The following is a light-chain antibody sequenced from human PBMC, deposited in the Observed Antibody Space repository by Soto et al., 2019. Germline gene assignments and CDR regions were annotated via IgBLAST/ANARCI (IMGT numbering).Light chain of an antibody. CDR3: QQYNSSGLT. CDR1: QSVSPW. J-gene: IGKJ4*01. CDR2: KTS. V-gene: IGKV1-5*03. Sequence: DIQMTQSPSSLSASIGDTVTINCRASQSVSPWLAWYQQKPGKAPKFLIYKTSRLQSGVPSRFSGSGSGTDFTLKISSLQPDHFAIYYCQQYNSSGLTFGGGTTVDIK.